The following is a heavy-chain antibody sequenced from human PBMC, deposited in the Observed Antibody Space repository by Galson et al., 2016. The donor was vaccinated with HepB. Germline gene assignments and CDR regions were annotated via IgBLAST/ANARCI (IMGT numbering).Heavy chain of an antibody. CDR3: ARHFTYYSDDAENYRDR. J-gene: IGHJ4*02. V-gene: IGHV4-39*01. Sequence: SETLSLTCSVSGDSISGTSYYWGWIRQPPGKGLEWIGSIYYSGTTYYNPSLKSRVTLSVDTSKNLSSLRLSSVTAADTALYYCARHFTYYSDDAENYRDRWGQGTLVTVAS. CDR1: GDSISGTSYY. CDR2: IYYSGTT. D-gene: IGHD3-22*01.